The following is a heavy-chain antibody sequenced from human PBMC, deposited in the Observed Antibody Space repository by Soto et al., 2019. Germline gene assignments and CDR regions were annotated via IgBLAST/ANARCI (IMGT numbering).Heavy chain of an antibody. V-gene: IGHV3-33*01. CDR3: ARDRGDIVVVPAAPKDWFDP. D-gene: IGHD2-2*01. Sequence: GGSLRLSCAASGFTFSSYGMHWVRQAPGKGLEWVAVIWYDGSNKYYADSVKGRFTISRDNSKNTLYLQMNSLRAEDTAVYYCARDRGDIVVVPAAPKDWFDPWGQGTLVTVSS. CDR1: GFTFSSYG. J-gene: IGHJ5*02. CDR2: IWYDGSNK.